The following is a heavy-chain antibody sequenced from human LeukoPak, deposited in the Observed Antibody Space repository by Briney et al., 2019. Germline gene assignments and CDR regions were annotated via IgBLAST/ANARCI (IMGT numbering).Heavy chain of an antibody. CDR3: ARDGNYYDSSGYYWDY. Sequence: SETLSLTCTVSGYSISSGYYWGWIRQPPGKGLGWFGSIYHSGSTYYNPSLKSRVTISVDTSKNQFSLKLSSVTAADTAVYYCARDGNYYDSSGYYWDYWGQGTLVTVSS. CDR1: GYSISSGYY. CDR2: IYHSGST. D-gene: IGHD3-22*01. V-gene: IGHV4-38-2*02. J-gene: IGHJ4*02.